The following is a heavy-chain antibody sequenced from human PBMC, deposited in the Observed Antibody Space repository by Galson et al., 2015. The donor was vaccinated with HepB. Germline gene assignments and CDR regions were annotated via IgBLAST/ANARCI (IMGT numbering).Heavy chain of an antibody. Sequence: SVKVSCKASGYTFPSYGISWVRQAPGQGLEWMGWISPNKNFTQYSQKFQGRITMTTDTSTSTAYMELTSLRSDDTAVYYCARGGYSYGKFDYWGQGTLVTVSS. CDR1: GYTFPSYG. D-gene: IGHD5-18*01. CDR2: ISPNKNFT. V-gene: IGHV1-18*01. J-gene: IGHJ4*02. CDR3: ARGGYSYGKFDY.